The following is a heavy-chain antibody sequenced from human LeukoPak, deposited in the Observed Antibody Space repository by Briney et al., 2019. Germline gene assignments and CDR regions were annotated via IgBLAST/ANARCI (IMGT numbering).Heavy chain of an antibody. J-gene: IGHJ6*03. CDR3: AKEYAGSHYYYYYMDV. CDR1: GFTFSNYG. Sequence: PGGSLRLSCAASGFTFSNYGMHWVRQAPGKGLEWVAFIRYDGSDKYYADSVKGRHTISRDNSKKTLYLQMNSLRAEDTAVYYCAKEYAGSHYYYYYMDVWGQGTTVTVSS. V-gene: IGHV3-30*02. CDR2: IRYDGSDK.